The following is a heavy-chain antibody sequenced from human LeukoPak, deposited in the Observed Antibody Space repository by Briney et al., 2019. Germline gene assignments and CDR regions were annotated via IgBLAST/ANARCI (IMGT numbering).Heavy chain of an antibody. CDR1: GGSISSYY. CDR2: IYYSGST. D-gene: IGHD6-19*01. V-gene: IGHV4-59*01. CDR3: ARQSIAVRGADY. J-gene: IGHJ4*02. Sequence: SETLSLTCTVSGGSISSYYWSWIRQPPGKGLEWIGYIYYSGSTNYNPSLKSRVTISVDTSKNQFSLKLSSVTAVDTAVYYCARQSIAVRGADYWGQGTLVTVSS.